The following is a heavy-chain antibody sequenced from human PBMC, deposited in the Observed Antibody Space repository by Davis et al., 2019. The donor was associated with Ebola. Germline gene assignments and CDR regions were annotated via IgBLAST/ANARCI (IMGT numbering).Heavy chain of an antibody. J-gene: IGHJ6*02. Sequence: PGGSLRLSCAASGFTFDDYAMHWVRQAPGKGLEWVSLISGDGGSTYYADSVKGRFTISRDNAKNSLYLQMNSLRAEDTAVYYCVGGSGSYYSYGMDVWGQGTTVTVSS. CDR1: GFTFDDYA. D-gene: IGHD3-10*01. CDR3: VGGSGSYYSYGMDV. V-gene: IGHV3-43*02. CDR2: ISGDGGST.